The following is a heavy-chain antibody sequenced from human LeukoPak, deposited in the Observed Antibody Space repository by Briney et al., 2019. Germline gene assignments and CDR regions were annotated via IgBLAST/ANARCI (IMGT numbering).Heavy chain of an antibody. J-gene: IGHJ3*02. CDR3: ANYGDYLGAFDI. CDR2: IIPILGIA. Sequence: GASVKVSCKASGGTFSSYAISWVRQAPGQGLEWMGRIIPILGIANYAQKFQGRVTITADKSTSTACMELSSLRSEDTAVYYCANYGDYLGAFDIWGQGTMVTVSS. CDR1: GGTFSSYA. V-gene: IGHV1-69*04. D-gene: IGHD4-17*01.